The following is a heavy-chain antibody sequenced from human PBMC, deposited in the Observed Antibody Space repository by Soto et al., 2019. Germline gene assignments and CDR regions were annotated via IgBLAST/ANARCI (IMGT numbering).Heavy chain of an antibody. CDR2: IYPGDSDT. V-gene: IGHV5-51*01. CDR1: GYSFTSYW. D-gene: IGHD2-21*02. J-gene: IGHJ4*02. Sequence: ESLKISCKGSGYSFTSYWIGWVRQMPGKGLEWMGIIYPGDSDTRYSPSFQGQVTISADKSISTAYLQWSSLKASDTAMYYCARRPRNCGGDCQYYFDYWGQGTLVTVSS. CDR3: ARRPRNCGGDCQYYFDY.